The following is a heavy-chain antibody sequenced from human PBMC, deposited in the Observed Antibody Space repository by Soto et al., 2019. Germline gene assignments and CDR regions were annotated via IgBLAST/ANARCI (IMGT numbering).Heavy chain of an antibody. CDR3: ARGGYSSSWFTGYYYYGMDV. Sequence: PGESLKISCKGSGYSFTSYWIGWVRQMPGKGLEWMGIIYPGDSDTRYSPSFQGQVTISADKSISTAYLQWSSLKASDTAMYYCARGGYSSSWFTGYYYYGMDVWGQGTTVTVSS. CDR1: GYSFTSYW. V-gene: IGHV5-51*01. D-gene: IGHD6-13*01. CDR2: IYPGDSDT. J-gene: IGHJ6*02.